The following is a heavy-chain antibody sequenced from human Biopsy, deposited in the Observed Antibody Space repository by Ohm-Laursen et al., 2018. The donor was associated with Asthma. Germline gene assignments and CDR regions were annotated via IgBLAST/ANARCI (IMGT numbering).Heavy chain of an antibody. J-gene: IGHJ4*02. CDR2: ISGNSQYI. CDR1: GFTFGNFW. V-gene: IGHV3-21*01. D-gene: IGHD6-19*01. CDR3: ATDSSGWF. Sequence: SLRLSCAASGFTFGNFWMSWGRQTPGKGLEWVSCISGNSQYIYFADSVKGRFTISRDNAKNSLYLHMNDLSADDSGVYYCATDSSGWFWGPGTVVAVSS.